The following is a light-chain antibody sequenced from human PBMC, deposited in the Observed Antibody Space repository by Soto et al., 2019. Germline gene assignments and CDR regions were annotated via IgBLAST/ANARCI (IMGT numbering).Light chain of an antibody. CDR1: QSLQHSDGETY. CDR2: EVS. V-gene: IGKV2D-29*01. CDR3: MQSLHLPYT. Sequence: DIVVTQTPLSLSVIPGQPASISCNSSQSLQHSDGETYLYWYLQRPGHPPQRLISEVSYRFYGVQDRFGGSGPGTDFTLKISRVEADAVGVFYCMQSLHLPYTFGQGTKLDI. J-gene: IGKJ2*01.